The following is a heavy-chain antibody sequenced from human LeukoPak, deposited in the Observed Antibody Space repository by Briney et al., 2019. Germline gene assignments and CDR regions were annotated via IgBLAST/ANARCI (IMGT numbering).Heavy chain of an antibody. CDR2: IYYSGST. V-gene: IGHV4-59*01. J-gene: IGHJ4*02. CDR1: GGSISSYY. CDR3: ASGLLYSYGANFDY. D-gene: IGHD5-18*01. Sequence: KPSETLSLTCTVSGGSISSYYWSWIRQPPGKGLEWIGYIYYSGSTNYNPSLKSRVTISVDTSKNQFSLKLSSVTAADTAVYYCASGLLYSYGANFDYWGQGTLVTVSS.